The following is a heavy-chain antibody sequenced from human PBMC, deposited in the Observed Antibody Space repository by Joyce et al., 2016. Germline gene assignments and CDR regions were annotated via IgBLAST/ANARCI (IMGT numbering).Heavy chain of an antibody. CDR2: ISSRSSYI. V-gene: IGHV3-21*01. J-gene: IGHJ6*02. CDR1: GFTFSGYS. CDR3: ARDKGGMDV. Sequence: EVQLVESGGGLVKPGGSLRLSCAASGFTFSGYSMNWVRQAPGKGLEWVSSISSRSSYIYYADSVKGRFTISRDNAKNSLFLQMNSLRADDTAVYYCARDKGGMDVWGQGTSVTVSS.